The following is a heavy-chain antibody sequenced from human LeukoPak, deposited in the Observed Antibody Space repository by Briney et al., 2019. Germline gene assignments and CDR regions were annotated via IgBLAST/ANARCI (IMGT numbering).Heavy chain of an antibody. J-gene: IGHJ4*02. CDR1: GGSISSGDYY. CDR3: ARRNGTTRGSYFDY. Sequence: SETLSLTCTVSGGSISSGDYYWSWIRQPPGKGLEWIGYIYCSGSTYYNPSLKSRVTISVDTSKNQFSLKLSSVTAADTAVYYCARRNGTTRGSYFDYWGQGTLVTVSS. CDR2: IYCSGST. D-gene: IGHD4-17*01. V-gene: IGHV4-30-4*01.